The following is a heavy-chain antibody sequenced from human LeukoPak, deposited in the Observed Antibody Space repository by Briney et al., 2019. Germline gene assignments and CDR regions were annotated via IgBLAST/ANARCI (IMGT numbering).Heavy chain of an antibody. CDR1: GGSISSSNW. CDR3: AREPPSNYGDYVGRGFDP. CDR2: IYHSGST. Sequence: SGTLSLTCAVSGGSISSSNWWSWVRQPPGKGLEWIGEIYHSGSTRYHPSLRSRVTISVDTSKNQFSLKLSSVTAADTAVYYCAREPPSNYGDYVGRGFDPWGQGTLVTVSS. J-gene: IGHJ5*02. V-gene: IGHV4-4*02. D-gene: IGHD4-17*01.